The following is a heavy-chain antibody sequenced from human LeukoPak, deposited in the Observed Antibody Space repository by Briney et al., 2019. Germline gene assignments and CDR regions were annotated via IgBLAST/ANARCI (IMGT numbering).Heavy chain of an antibody. CDR3: ARSSYGSGSYDNVFDY. Sequence: SETLSLTCSVSGVPISSRSYYWGWIRQPPGKGLEWIGSIYYSGSTYYNPSLKSRVTISVDTSKNQFSLKLSSVTAADTAVYYCARSSYGSGSYDNVFDYWGQGTLVTVSS. J-gene: IGHJ4*02. CDR2: IYYSGST. D-gene: IGHD3-10*01. CDR1: GVPISSRSYY. V-gene: IGHV4-39*07.